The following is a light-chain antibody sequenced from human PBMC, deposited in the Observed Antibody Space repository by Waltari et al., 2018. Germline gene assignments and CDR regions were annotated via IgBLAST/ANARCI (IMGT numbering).Light chain of an antibody. J-gene: IGKJ5*01. CDR3: QQFNNYPST. V-gene: IGKV1-9*01. CDR1: PGVSTY. Sequence: IQLTQSPSSLSASVGARVPLTRRASPGVSTYLAWYQHKPGRAHKHLISAASTLQSGVPSRFSASGSGTDFTLTINSLQPQDVATYYCQQFNNYPSTFGQGTRLEIQ. CDR2: AAS.